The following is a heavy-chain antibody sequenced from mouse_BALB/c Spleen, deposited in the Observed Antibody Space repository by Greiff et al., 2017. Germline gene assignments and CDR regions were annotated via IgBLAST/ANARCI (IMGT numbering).Heavy chain of an antibody. CDR3: ARRSYNYAMDY. CDR1: GFDFSRYW. Sequence: EVHLVESGGGLVQPGGSLNLSCAASGFDFSRYWMSWARQAPGKGQEWIGEINPGSSTINYTPSLKDKFIISRDNAKNTLYLQMSKVRSEDTALYYCARRSYNYAMDYWGQGTSVTVSS. J-gene: IGHJ4*01. V-gene: IGHV4-2*02. D-gene: IGHD2-12*01. CDR2: INPGSSTI.